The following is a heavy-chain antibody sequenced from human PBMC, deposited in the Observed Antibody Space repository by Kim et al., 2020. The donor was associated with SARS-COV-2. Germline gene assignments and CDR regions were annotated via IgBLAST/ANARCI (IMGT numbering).Heavy chain of an antibody. CDR3: ARSYRGLRRLAEGDSY. D-gene: IGHD4-4*01. V-gene: IGHV3-7*03. Sequence: GGSLRLSCAASGFTFSSYWMSWVRQAPGKGLEWVANIKQDGSEKYYVDSVKGRFTISRDNAKNSLYLQMNSLRAEDTAVYYCARSYRGLRRLAEGDSYWGQGTLVTVSS. CDR2: IKQDGSEK. CDR1: GFTFSSYW. J-gene: IGHJ4*02.